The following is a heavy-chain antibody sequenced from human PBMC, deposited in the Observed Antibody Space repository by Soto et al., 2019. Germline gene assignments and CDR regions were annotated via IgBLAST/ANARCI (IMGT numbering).Heavy chain of an antibody. Sequence: GGSLRLSCAASGFTFSSYSMNWVRQAPAKGLEWVSSISSSSSYIYYADSVKGRFTISRDNAKNSLYLQMNSLRAEDTAVYYCARVPYYYGSGSKSFSFDYWGQGTLVTVSS. V-gene: IGHV3-21*01. D-gene: IGHD3-10*01. CDR2: ISSSSSYI. J-gene: IGHJ4*02. CDR1: GFTFSSYS. CDR3: ARVPYYYGSGSKSFSFDY.